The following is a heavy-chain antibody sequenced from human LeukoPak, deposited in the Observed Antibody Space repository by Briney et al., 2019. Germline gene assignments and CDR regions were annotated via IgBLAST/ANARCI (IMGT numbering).Heavy chain of an antibody. D-gene: IGHD6-19*01. CDR1: GFTFSSHD. V-gene: IGHV3-21*01. Sequence: GGSLRLSCATSGFTFSSHDMNWVRQAPGKGLEWVSSITSSSSYIYYADSVKGRFTISRDNAKNSLYLQMNSLRAEDTAVYYCAREMLAAVAAQSWGQGTLVTVSS. CDR3: AREMLAAVAAQS. CDR2: ITSSSSYI. J-gene: IGHJ5*02.